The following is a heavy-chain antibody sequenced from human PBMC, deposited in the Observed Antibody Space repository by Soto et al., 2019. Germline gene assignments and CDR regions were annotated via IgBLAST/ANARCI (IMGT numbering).Heavy chain of an antibody. J-gene: IGHJ4*02. V-gene: IGHV3-30-3*01. CDR3: ARDGGSLGY. Sequence: GGSLRLSCAASGFTFSSYAMHWVRQAPGKGLEWVAVISYDGSNKYYADSVKGRFTISRDNSKNTLYLQMNSLRAEDTAVYYCARDGGSLGYRGQGTPVTVSS. D-gene: IGHD1-26*01. CDR1: GFTFSSYA. CDR2: ISYDGSNK.